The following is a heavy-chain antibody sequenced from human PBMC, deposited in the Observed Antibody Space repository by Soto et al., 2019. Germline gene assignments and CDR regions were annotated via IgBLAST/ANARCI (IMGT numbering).Heavy chain of an antibody. CDR2: IYYSGST. V-gene: IGHV4-39*01. J-gene: IGHJ6*02. Sequence: SETLSLTCTLSRGSISSSSYYWGWIRQPPGNGLEWIGSIYYSGSTYYNPSLKSRVTISVDTSKNQFSLKLSSVTAADTAVYYCSRWGAYYYDSSGYYLYYYYGMDVWGQGTTVT. CDR1: RGSISSSSYY. CDR3: SRWGAYYYDSSGYYLYYYYGMDV. D-gene: IGHD3-22*01.